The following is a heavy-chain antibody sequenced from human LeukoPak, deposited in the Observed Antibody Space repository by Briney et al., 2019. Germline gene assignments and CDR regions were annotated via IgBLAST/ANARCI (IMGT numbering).Heavy chain of an antibody. CDR2: ISYGGSNK. CDR1: GFTFSSYG. D-gene: IGHD4-23*01. V-gene: IGHV3-30*18. J-gene: IGHJ4*02. CDR3: ANLLRWEPY. Sequence: GGSLRLSCAASGFTFSSYGMHWVRQAPGKGLEWVAVISYGGSNKYYADSVKGRFTISRDNSKNTLYLQMNSLRAEDTAVYYCANLLRWEPYWGQGTLVTVSS.